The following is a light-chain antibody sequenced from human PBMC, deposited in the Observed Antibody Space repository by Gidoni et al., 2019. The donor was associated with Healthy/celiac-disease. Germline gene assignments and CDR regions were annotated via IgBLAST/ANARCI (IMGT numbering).Light chain of an antibody. V-gene: IGLV2-8*01. CDR2: EVS. J-gene: IGLJ2*01. CDR3: SSYAGSNNLV. CDR1: SSDVGGYHY. Sequence: QSALTQPPSASWSPGQSVTISCTGTSSDVGGYHYVSWYQQHPGKAPKLMIYEVSKRPSGVPDRFSGSKSGNTASLTVSGLQAEDEADYYCSSYAGSNNLVFGGGTKLTVL.